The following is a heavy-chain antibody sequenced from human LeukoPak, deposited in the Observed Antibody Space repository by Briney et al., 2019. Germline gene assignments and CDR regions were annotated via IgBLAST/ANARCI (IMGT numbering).Heavy chain of an antibody. CDR3: ARLSDRILGSYFFDN. D-gene: IGHD3-9*01. CDR2: IYHSGNT. Sequence: SETLSLTCTVSGDSITSDYWSWLRQPPGKGLEWIGYIYHSGNTNYNPSLKSRVTISIDTSNNNFSLKLSSVTAADTAVYFCARLSDRILGSYFFDNWGQGTLVTVSS. CDR1: GDSITSDY. J-gene: IGHJ4*02. V-gene: IGHV4-59*08.